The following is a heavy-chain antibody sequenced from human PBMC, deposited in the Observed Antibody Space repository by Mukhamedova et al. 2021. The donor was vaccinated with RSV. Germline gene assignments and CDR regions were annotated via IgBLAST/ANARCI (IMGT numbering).Heavy chain of an antibody. J-gene: IGHJ4*02. CDR2: IYYSGST. D-gene: IGHD5-18*01. V-gene: IGHV4-61*01. CDR3: AREDTLLGAVDY. Sequence: SSGINAEYMGRQPPGKGLEWIGYIYYSGSTNYNPSLKSRVTISVDTSKNQFSLKLSSVTAADTAVYYCAREDTLLGAVDYWGQVTLVTVSS. CDR1: SSGINA.